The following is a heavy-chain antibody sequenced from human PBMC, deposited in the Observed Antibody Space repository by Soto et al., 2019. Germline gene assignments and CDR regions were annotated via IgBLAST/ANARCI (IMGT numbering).Heavy chain of an antibody. Sequence: PGLSLRPSSAAFEFTFRNHAISRVRQAQGKGLEWVSGISGSGGSIYYADSVKGRFTISRANSKNTLYLQMNVLRHEDTAVYYCARLPGPLVSVLYIYPLDARESPSDVEIWGQGTTVPVFS. D-gene: IGHD2-21*02. J-gene: IGHJ6*02. CDR2: ISGSGGSI. V-gene: IGHV3-23*01. CDR3: ARLPGPLVSVLYIYPLDARESPSDVEI. CDR1: EFTFRNHA.